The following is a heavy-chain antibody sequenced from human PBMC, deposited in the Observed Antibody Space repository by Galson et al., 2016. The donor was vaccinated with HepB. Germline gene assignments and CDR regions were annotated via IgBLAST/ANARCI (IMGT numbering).Heavy chain of an antibody. J-gene: IGHJ3*02. CDR1: GYTFTGYY. Sequence: SVKVSCKASGYTFTGYYIHWIRQAPVQGLEWMGWIDPKGGGANYPQRFQGRVTMTRDMSISPAYMELRRLTSDDTAVYYCAICYGAETPGDAFDIWGRGTVVTVSS. CDR3: AICYGAETPGDAFDI. D-gene: IGHD2-15*01. CDR2: IDPKGGGA. V-gene: IGHV1-2*02.